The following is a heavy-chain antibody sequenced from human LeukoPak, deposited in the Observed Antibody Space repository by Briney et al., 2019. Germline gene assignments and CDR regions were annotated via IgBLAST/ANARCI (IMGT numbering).Heavy chain of an antibody. CDR1: GFTFSSYG. V-gene: IGHV3-30*18. D-gene: IGHD6-19*01. CDR2: ISYDGSNK. CDR3: AKQELWLVLDY. J-gene: IGHJ4*02. Sequence: GRSLRLSCAASGFTFSSYGMHWVRQAPGKGLEWVAVISYDGSNKYYADSVKGRFTISRDNSKNTLYLQMNSLRAEDTAVYYCAKQELWLVLDYWGQGTLVTVSS.